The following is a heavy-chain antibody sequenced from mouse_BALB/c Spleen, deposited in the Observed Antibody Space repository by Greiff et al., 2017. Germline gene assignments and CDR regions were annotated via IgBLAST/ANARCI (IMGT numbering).Heavy chain of an antibody. V-gene: IGHV5-17*02. CDR3: ARDGNYPYWYFDV. CDR1: GFTFSSFG. Sequence: EVKVVESGGGLVQPGGSRKLSCAASGFTFSSFGMHWVRQAPEKGLEWVAYISSGSSTIYYADTVKGRFTISIDNPKNTLCLQMTSLRSEDTAMYYCARDGNYPYWYFDVWGAGTTVTVSS. J-gene: IGHJ1*01. CDR2: ISSGSSTI. D-gene: IGHD2-1*01.